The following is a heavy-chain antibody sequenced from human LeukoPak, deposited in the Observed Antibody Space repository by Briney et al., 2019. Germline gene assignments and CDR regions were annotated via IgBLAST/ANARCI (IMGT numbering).Heavy chain of an antibody. CDR2: IYSGGST. V-gene: IGHV3-66*01. CDR3: ARAVTGGGYYYGMDV. J-gene: IGHJ6*02. D-gene: IGHD3-16*01. Sequence: GGSLRRSCAASGFTVSSNYMSWVRQAPGKGLEWVSVIYSGGSTYYADSVKGRFTISRDNSKNTLYLQMNSLRAEDTAVYYCARAVTGGGYYYGMDVWGQGTTVTVSS. CDR1: GFTVSSNY.